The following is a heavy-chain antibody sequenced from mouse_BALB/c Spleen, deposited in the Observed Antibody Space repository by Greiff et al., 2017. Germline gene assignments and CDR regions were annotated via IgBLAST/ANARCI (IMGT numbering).Heavy chain of an antibody. CDR1: GYTFTDYA. CDR3: ARPSVGAMDY. D-gene: IGHD1-1*01. Sequence: QVQLQQSGAELVRPGVSVKISCKGSGYTFTDYAMHWVKQSHAKSLEWIGVISTYYGDASYNQKFKGKATMTVDKSSSTAYMELARLTSEDSAIYYCARPSVGAMDYWGQGTSVTVSS. V-gene: IGHV1S137*01. J-gene: IGHJ4*01. CDR2: ISTYYGDA.